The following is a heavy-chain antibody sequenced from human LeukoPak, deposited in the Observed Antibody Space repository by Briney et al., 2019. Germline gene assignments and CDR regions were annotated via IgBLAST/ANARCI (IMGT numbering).Heavy chain of an antibody. V-gene: IGHV3-74*01. CDR2: INSDGSST. J-gene: IGHJ4*02. CDR1: GFTVSTNY. D-gene: IGHD3-22*01. CDR3: ARAYYDSSGYPL. Sequence: GGSLRLSCAASGFTVSTNYMTWVRQAPGKGLERVSRINSDGSSTSYADSVKGRFTISRDNAKNTLYLQMNSLRAEDTAVYYCARAYYDSSGYPLWGQGTLVTVSS.